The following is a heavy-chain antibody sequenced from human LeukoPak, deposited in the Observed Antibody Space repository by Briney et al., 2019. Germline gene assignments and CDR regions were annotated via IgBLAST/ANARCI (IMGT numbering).Heavy chain of an antibody. CDR1: GLTFSSYA. Sequence: GGSLRLSCAASGLTFSSYAMNWVRQAPGKGLEWVSGIRGSGGSTYYADSVKGRFTISRDNSKNTLYLQMNSLRAEDTAVYYCAKSRDSGGYYFEYFQDWGQGTLVTVSS. CDR2: IRGSGGST. V-gene: IGHV3-23*01. J-gene: IGHJ1*01. CDR3: AKSRDSGGYYFEYFQD. D-gene: IGHD3-22*01.